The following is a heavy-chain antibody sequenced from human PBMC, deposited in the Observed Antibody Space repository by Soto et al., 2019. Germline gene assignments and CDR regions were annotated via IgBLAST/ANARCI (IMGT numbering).Heavy chain of an antibody. CDR1: GGSFSGYY. CDR3: ARGTPLLRYFDWSLGSYGMDV. J-gene: IGHJ6*02. D-gene: IGHD3-9*01. Sequence: SETLSLTCAVYGGSFSGYYWSWIRQPPGKGLEWIGEINHSGSTNYNPSLKSRVTISVDTSKNQFSLKLSSVTAADTAVYCCARGTPLLRYFDWSLGSYGMDVWGQGTTVTVSS. V-gene: IGHV4-34*01. CDR2: INHSGST.